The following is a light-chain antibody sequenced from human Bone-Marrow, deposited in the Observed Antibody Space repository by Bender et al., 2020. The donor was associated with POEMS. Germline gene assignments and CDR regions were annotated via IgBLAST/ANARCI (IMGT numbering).Light chain of an antibody. CDR2: NVN. CDR1: SSDVGGYNH. V-gene: IGLV2-14*03. CDR3: TSYTSSSAYV. J-gene: IGLJ1*01. Sequence: QSVLTQPPSVSGAPGQRVTISCTGTSSDVGGYNHVSWYQQHPAKAPKLILYNVNKRPSGIPDRFSGSKSGNTASLTISGLQAEDEADYYCTSYTSSSAYVFGTGTKVTVL.